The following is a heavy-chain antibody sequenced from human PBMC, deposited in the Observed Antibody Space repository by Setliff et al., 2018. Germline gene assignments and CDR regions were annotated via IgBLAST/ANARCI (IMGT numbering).Heavy chain of an antibody. CDR3: TTWTGRYSAY. CDR2: INSVGQTT. J-gene: IGHJ4*02. CDR1: GFSFSSSA. Sequence: HPGGSLRLSCAASGFSFSSSAMHWVRQAPGKGLEYVSAINSVGQTTYYVDSVRGRFTISRDNSKNTLYLQMGSLRVEDTGIYFCTTWTGRYSAYWGQGTLVTVSS. D-gene: IGHD1-26*01. V-gene: IGHV3-64*02.